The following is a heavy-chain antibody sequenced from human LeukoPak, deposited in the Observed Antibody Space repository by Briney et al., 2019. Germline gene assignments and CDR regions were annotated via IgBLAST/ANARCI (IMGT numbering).Heavy chain of an antibody. D-gene: IGHD4-23*01. V-gene: IGHV6-1*01. Sequence: SQTLSLTCAISGDSVSSSDAAWNWIRQSPSRGFEWLGRTYFGSKWYNDYAASVKSRITVNPDTSKNHFSLQLRSVTPEDTAVYYCARTYGGNCDYWGQGTLVTVSS. CDR3: ARTYGGNCDY. CDR2: TYFGSKWYN. J-gene: IGHJ4*02. CDR1: GDSVSSSDAA.